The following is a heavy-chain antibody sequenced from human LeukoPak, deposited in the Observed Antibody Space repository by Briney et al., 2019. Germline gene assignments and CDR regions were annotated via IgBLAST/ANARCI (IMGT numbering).Heavy chain of an antibody. V-gene: IGHV4-34*01. CDR3: ARGLSDVY. CDR2: INHSGST. CDR1: GFTFSNAW. J-gene: IGHJ4*02. Sequence: GSLRLSCAASGFTFSNAWMSWVRQAPGKGLEWIGEINHSGSTNYNPSLKSRVTISIDTSKNQFSLILSSVTAADTAVYYCARGLSDVYWGQGTLVTVSS.